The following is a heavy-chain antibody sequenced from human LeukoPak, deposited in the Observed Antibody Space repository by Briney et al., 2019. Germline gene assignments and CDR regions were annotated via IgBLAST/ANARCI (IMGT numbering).Heavy chain of an antibody. V-gene: IGHV3-21*01. D-gene: IGHD4-11*01. Sequence: PGGSLRLSCAASGFTFSSYSMNWVRPAPGKGLEWVSSISNDGRHIYHADSVKGRFTTSRDNAQNSLYLQMNSLRADETAVYFWARHMTTVTAIPVHYGMDVWGQGTAVTVSS. CDR3: ARHMTTVTAIPVHYGMDV. CDR1: GFTFSSYS. J-gene: IGHJ6*02. CDR2: ISNDGRHI.